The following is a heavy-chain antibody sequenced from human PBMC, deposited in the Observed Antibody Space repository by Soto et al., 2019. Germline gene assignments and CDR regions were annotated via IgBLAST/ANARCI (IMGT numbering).Heavy chain of an antibody. J-gene: IGHJ4*02. D-gene: IGHD6-25*01. CDR1: GFTFSSHS. Sequence: EVQLVESGGGLVKPGGSLRLSCAASGFTFSSHSMNWVRQAPGKGLEWVSSISSSSSYIYYADSVKGRFTISRDNAKNLVYLQMNRLRAEDTAVDYCARLDRGSLDYWGRGTLVTVSS. CDR2: ISSSSSYI. CDR3: ARLDRGSLDY. V-gene: IGHV3-21*01.